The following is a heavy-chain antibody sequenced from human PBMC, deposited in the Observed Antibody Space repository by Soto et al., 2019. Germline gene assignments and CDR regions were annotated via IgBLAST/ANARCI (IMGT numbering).Heavy chain of an antibody. CDR3: AGDNIVGSCFFDY. CDR1: GFNFRSYG. D-gene: IGHD1-26*01. Sequence: QVQMVESGGGVVQSGRSLRLSCATSGFNFRSYGIHWVRQAPGKGLEWVGIIWYDGSNKYYADSVKGRFTISRDDSKNTVYLQKDSLRVEDTAIYYCAGDNIVGSCFFDYWGQGSLVTVSS. V-gene: IGHV3-33*01. CDR2: IWYDGSNK. J-gene: IGHJ4*02.